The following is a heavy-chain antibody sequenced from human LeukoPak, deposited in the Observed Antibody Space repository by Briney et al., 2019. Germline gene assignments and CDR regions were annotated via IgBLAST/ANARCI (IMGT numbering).Heavy chain of an antibody. D-gene: IGHD6-19*01. J-gene: IGHJ4*02. Sequence: GGSLRLSCAASGFTFSSYAMSWVRQAPGKGLEWVSAISGSGGSTYYADSVKGRFTISRDNSKNTLYLQMNSLRAEDTAIYYCAKKRYSSGWSRLYYFDYWGQGTLVTVSS. CDR1: GFTFSSYA. CDR2: ISGSGGST. V-gene: IGHV3-23*01. CDR3: AKKRYSSGWSRLYYFDY.